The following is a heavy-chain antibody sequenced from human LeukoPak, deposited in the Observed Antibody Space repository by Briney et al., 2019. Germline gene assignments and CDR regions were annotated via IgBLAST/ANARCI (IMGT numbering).Heavy chain of an antibody. V-gene: IGHV3-30*03. Sequence: QPGRSLRLSCAASGFSFSSHDMHWVRQAPGKGPEWVSSISFDGSNKYYEASVKGRFTVSRDNSKNTLYLQMNSLRAEDTAVYYCARAPGYAGDSSELDSWGQGTLVTVSS. D-gene: IGHD6-19*01. J-gene: IGHJ4*02. CDR2: ISFDGSNK. CDR3: ARAPGYAGDSSELDS. CDR1: GFSFSSHD.